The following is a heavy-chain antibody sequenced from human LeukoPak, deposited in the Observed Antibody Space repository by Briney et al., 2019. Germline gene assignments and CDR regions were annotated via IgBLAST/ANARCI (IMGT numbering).Heavy chain of an antibody. Sequence: TGGSLRLSCATSGFTFSSYGMHWVRQAPGKGLEWVAVIWSDGRDKFYADSVTGRFIISRDNTKNTLYLQMNSLAAEDTAVYYCARGDYITSSLDYWGQGILVTVSS. V-gene: IGHV3-33*01. CDR3: ARGDYITSSLDY. CDR1: GFTFSSYG. CDR2: IWSDGRDK. D-gene: IGHD1-20*01. J-gene: IGHJ4*02.